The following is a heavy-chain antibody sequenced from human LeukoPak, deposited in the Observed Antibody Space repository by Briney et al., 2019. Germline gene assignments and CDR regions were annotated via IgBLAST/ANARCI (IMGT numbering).Heavy chain of an antibody. CDR1: GFTFSTFW. CDR2: INQGGGAQ. Sequence: GGSLRLSCAASGFTFSTFWMGWVRQVPGKGLEWVANINQGGGAQYYVDSVKGRFTISRDNAENALYLQMNSLRAEDTAVYFCARDISASGIFFDSWGQGTLVTVSS. D-gene: IGHD6-13*01. V-gene: IGHV3-7*01. J-gene: IGHJ4*02. CDR3: ARDISASGIFFDS.